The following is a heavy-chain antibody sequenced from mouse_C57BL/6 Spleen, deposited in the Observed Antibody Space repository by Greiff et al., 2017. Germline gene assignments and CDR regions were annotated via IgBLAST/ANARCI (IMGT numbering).Heavy chain of an antibody. D-gene: IGHD1-3*01. Sequence: VQLQQSGAELVRPGTSVKVSCKASGYAFTNYLIEWVKQRPGQGLEWIGVINPGSGGTNYNEKFKGKATLTADKSSSTAYMQLSSLTSEDSAVYFCARDNYEDYYAMDYWGQGTSVTVSS. CDR2: INPGSGGT. CDR1: GYAFTNYL. CDR3: ARDNYEDYYAMDY. J-gene: IGHJ4*01. V-gene: IGHV1-54*01.